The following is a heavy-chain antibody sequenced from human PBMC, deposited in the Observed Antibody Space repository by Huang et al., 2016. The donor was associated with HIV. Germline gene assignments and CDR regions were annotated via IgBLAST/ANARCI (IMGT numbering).Heavy chain of an antibody. CDR3: ARSVMGEDPFDI. V-gene: IGHV4-34*01. CDR2: GNHSGSA. D-gene: IGHD3-16*01. J-gene: IGHJ3*02. Sequence: QVRLHQWGTGLVRPSETLSLTCAVYGGPLSGHYWSWVRLPPGGSREWLGEGNHSGSANNNPSLKSRLSMSIDTSKKQFALKLGSVTAADTALYYCARSVMGEDPFDIWGQGTLVTVSS. CDR1: GGPLSGHY.